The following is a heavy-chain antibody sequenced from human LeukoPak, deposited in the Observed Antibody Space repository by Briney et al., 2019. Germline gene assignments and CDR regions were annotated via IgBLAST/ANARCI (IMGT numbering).Heavy chain of an antibody. J-gene: IGHJ6*03. CDR1: GGSISSSNW. CDR2: IYHSGST. Sequence: SGTLSLTCAVSGGSISSSNWWSWVRQPPGKGLEWIGEIYHSGSTNYNPSLKSRVTISVDKSKNQFSLKLSSVTAADTAIYYCASTTLSGDYYYYMDVWGKGTTVTVSS. D-gene: IGHD6-25*01. CDR3: ASTTLSGDYYYYMDV. V-gene: IGHV4-4*02.